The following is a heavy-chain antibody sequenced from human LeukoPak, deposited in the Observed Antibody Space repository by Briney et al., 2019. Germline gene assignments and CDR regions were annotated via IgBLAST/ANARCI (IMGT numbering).Heavy chain of an antibody. V-gene: IGHV3-21*01. CDR2: ISSSSSYI. J-gene: IGHJ4*02. D-gene: IGHD2-2*01. Sequence: PGGSLGLSCAASGFTFSSYSMNWVRQAPGKGLEWVSSISSSSSYIYYADSVKGRFTISRDNAKNSLYLQMNSLRAEDTAVYYCARGERGLYCSSTSCYPVLGGQGTLVTVSS. CDR1: GFTFSSYS. CDR3: ARGERGLYCSSTSCYPVL.